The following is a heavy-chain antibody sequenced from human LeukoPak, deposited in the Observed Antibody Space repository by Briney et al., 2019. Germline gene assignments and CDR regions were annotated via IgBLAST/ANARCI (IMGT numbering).Heavy chain of an antibody. CDR3: ARWLIDTASDY. Sequence: GESLKISCKGSEYSFTSYWIGWVRQMPGKGLEWMGIIYPSDSNTRYSPSFQGQVTISADKSISTAYLQWTSLKASDTAMYYCARWLIDTASDYWGQGTLVTVSS. D-gene: IGHD5-18*01. CDR1: EYSFTSYW. J-gene: IGHJ4*02. CDR2: IYPSDSNT. V-gene: IGHV5-51*01.